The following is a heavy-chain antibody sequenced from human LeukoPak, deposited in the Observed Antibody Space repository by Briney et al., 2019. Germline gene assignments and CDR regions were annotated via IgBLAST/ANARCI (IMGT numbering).Heavy chain of an antibody. D-gene: IGHD4-17*01. J-gene: IGHJ4*02. V-gene: IGHV3-23*01. CDR3: AEDIYAYVTNCFFDY. CDR1: GFTLSSYA. CDR2: STVGGTNT. Sequence: GGSLRLSCAASGFTLSSYAMSWVRQAPGTGLEWVSGSTVGGTNTHYADSVKGRLTISRDHSKNMLYLQMNSLRAEDTAIYYCAEDIYAYVTNCFFDYWGQGSLVTVSS.